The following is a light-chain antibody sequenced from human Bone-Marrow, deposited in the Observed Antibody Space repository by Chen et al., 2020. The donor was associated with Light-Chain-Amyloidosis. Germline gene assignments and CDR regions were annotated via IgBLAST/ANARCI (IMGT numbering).Light chain of an antibody. Sequence: EIVFTQSPGTLSLSPGERATLSCRASQSVSSSYLAWYQQKPGQAPRLLIYAASSRASGIADRFSGSGSGTDFTLTISSLEPEDLAVYYCQQYGSSPRTFGQGTKVEIK. J-gene: IGKJ1*01. CDR2: AAS. CDR1: QSVSSSY. CDR3: QQYGSSPRT. V-gene: IGKV3-20*01.